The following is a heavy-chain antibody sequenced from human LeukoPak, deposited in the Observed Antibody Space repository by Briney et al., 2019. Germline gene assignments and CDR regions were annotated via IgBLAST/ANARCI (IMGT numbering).Heavy chain of an antibody. J-gene: IGHJ4*02. D-gene: IGHD5-24*01. V-gene: IGHV3-9*01. CDR2: ISWNSGSI. Sequence: AGGSLRLSCAAFGFTFDDYAMHWVRQAPGKGLEWVSGISWNSGSIGYADSVKGRFTISRDNAKNSLYLQMNSLRAEDTALYYCAKDASLRSGYNWRYFDYWGQGTLVTVSS. CDR3: AKDASLRSGYNWRYFDY. CDR1: GFTFDDYA.